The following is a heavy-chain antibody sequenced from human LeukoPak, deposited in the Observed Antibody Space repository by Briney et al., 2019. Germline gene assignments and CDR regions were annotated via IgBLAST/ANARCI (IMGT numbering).Heavy chain of an antibody. Sequence: SVKVSCKASGGTFSSYAISWVRQAPGQGLEWMGGIIPIFGTANYAQKFQGRVTITTDESTSTAYMELSSLRSEDTAVYYCARAQGYGDYQAGAFDIWDQGTMVTVSS. CDR1: GGTFSSYA. J-gene: IGHJ3*02. D-gene: IGHD4-17*01. CDR2: IIPIFGTA. V-gene: IGHV1-69*05. CDR3: ARAQGYGDYQAGAFDI.